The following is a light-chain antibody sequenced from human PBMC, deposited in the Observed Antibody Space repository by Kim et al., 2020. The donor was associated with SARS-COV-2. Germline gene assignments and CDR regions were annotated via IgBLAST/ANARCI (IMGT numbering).Light chain of an antibody. Sequence: KVNISCSGTSTNIGINYVSWYQKIPGTAPKLLIYDNNQRPSGIPDRFSGSKSGTSATLDIIGLQTGDEAEYYCGTWDFRPSASWVFGGGTQLTVL. CDR2: DNN. V-gene: IGLV1-51*01. CDR3: GTWDFRPSASWV. J-gene: IGLJ3*02. CDR1: STNIGINY.